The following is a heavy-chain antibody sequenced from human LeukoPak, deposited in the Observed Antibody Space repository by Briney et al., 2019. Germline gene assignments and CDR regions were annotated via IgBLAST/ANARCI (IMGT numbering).Heavy chain of an antibody. J-gene: IGHJ4*02. D-gene: IGHD5-18*01. CDR3: ASGYRFRN. CDR2: INPNRGGT. Sequence: ASGKVSCKASGYPFTDYYMHWVRQAPGQGLEWMGWINPNRGGTDYAQKFQGRVTMTRDTSISTAYMELSRLRYDDTAVYYCASGYRFRNWGQGTLVTDSS. V-gene: IGHV1-2*02. CDR1: GYPFTDYY.